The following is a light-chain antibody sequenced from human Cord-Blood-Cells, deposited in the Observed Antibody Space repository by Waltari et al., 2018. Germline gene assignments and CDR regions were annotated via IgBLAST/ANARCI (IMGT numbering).Light chain of an antibody. Sequence: HSVLTQPPSVSGAPGQRVPISCTGTSSNIGAGSDVHWYQQLPGTAPKLLIYDNSNRPSGVPDRFAGSKSGTAASLTITGLQAEDEADYYCRSYDSSLPWVFGGGTKLTVL. J-gene: IGLJ3*02. CDR3: RSYDSSLPWV. CDR1: SSNIGAGSD. CDR2: DNS. V-gene: IGLV1-40*01.